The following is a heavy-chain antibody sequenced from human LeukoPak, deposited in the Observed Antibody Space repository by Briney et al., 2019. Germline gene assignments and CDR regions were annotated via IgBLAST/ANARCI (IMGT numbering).Heavy chain of an antibody. J-gene: IGHJ4*02. V-gene: IGHV4-34*01. Sequence: ASETLSLTCAVYGGSFSGYYWSWIRQPPGKGLDWIGEINHSGSTNYNPSLKSRVTISVDTSKNRFSLKLSSVTAADTAVYYCARGLGLRWQYFDYWGQGTLVTVSS. CDR3: ARGLGLRWQYFDY. CDR2: INHSGST. CDR1: GGSFSGYY. D-gene: IGHD4-23*01.